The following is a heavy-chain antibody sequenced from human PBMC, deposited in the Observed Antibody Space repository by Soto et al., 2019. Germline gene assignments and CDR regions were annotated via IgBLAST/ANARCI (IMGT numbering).Heavy chain of an antibody. J-gene: IGHJ3*02. V-gene: IGHV3-48*03. CDR1: GFTFSSHE. D-gene: IGHD4-17*01. Sequence: PGGSLRLSCAASGFTFSSHEMNWVRQAPGKGLEWVSYIDYSGSRTDYADSVKGRFTISRDNAKNSLYLQMNSLRAEDTAVYYCAREGFYGDDFDIWGQGTMVTVSS. CDR3: AREGFYGDDFDI. CDR2: IDYSGSRT.